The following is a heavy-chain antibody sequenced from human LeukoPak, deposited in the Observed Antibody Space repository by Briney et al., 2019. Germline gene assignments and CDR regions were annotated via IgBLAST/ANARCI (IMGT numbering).Heavy chain of an antibody. J-gene: IGHJ4*02. Sequence: GGSLRLSCAASGFTFSSYAMSWVRQAPGKGLEWVSAISGSGGSTYYADSVKGRFTISRDNSKNTLYLQMNSLRAEDTAVYYCAKGIVVPAAIRPKSRFDYWGQGTLATVSS. CDR1: GFTFSSYA. CDR2: ISGSGGST. D-gene: IGHD2-2*01. V-gene: IGHV3-23*01. CDR3: AKGIVVPAAIRPKSRFDY.